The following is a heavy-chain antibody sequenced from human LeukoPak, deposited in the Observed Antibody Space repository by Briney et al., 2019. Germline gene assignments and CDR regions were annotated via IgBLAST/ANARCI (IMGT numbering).Heavy chain of an antibody. J-gene: IGHJ6*02. CDR3: AKDSASGYYYGMDV. CDR2: ISYSGGGT. V-gene: IGHV3-23*01. Sequence: PGGSLRLSCAVSGFTFSSYTMSWVRQAPGKGLEWVSGISYSGGGTYYADSVKGRFTISRDNSKNTLYLHMNSLRAEDTAVYYCAKDSASGYYYGMDVWGQGTTVTVSS. CDR1: GFTFSSYT. D-gene: IGHD1-26*01.